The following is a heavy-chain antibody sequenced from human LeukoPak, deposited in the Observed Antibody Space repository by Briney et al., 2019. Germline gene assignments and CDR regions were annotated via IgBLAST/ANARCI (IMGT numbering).Heavy chain of an antibody. Sequence: GGSLRLSCAASGFTFSSYGMHWVRQAPGKGLEWVAVIWYGGSNKYYADSVKGRFTISRDNSKNTLYLQMNSLRAEDTAVYYCAKEGVPAFRYFDLWGRGTLVTVSS. CDR1: GFTFSSYG. CDR2: IWYGGSNK. D-gene: IGHD4/OR15-4a*01. CDR3: AKEGVPAFRYFDL. J-gene: IGHJ2*01. V-gene: IGHV3-30*02.